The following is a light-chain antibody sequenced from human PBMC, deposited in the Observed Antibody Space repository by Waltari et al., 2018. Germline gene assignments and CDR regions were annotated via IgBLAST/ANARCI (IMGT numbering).Light chain of an antibody. Sequence: ASQSLTKRYLAWYQQKPGQAPRLLIYGAASRAAGIPDRFSGSGSGTDFTLTISRLEPEDFAVYYCQQYGSSILYTFGQGTKLEIK. J-gene: IGKJ2*01. V-gene: IGKV3-20*01. CDR3: QQYGSSILYT. CDR1: QSLTKRY. CDR2: GAA.